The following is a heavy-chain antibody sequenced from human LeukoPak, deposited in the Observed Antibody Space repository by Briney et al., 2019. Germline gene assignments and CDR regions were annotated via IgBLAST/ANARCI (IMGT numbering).Heavy chain of an antibody. CDR2: ISYDGSNK. CDR3: ARDHGAVAGIFDY. J-gene: IGHJ4*02. V-gene: IGHV3-30-3*01. Sequence: PGRSLRLSCAASGFTFSSYAMHWVRQAPGKGLEWVAVISYDGSNKYYADSMKGRFTISRDNSKNTLYLQMNSLRAEDTAVYYCARDHGAVAGIFDYWGQGTLVTVSS. D-gene: IGHD6-19*01. CDR1: GFTFSSYA.